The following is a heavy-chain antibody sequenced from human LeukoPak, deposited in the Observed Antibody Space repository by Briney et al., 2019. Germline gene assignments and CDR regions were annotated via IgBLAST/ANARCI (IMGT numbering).Heavy chain of an antibody. J-gene: IGHJ4*02. CDR3: ARENNGDRYYFDC. CDR2: ISSSSSFI. Sequence: GGSLRLSCAASGFTFSTYSMNWVRQAPGKGLEWVSSISSSSSFIYSADSVKGRFAISRDNAKNSLYLQLNSLRGEDTAVYYCARENNGDRYYFDCWGQGALVTVS. CDR1: GFTFSTYS. V-gene: IGHV3-21*01. D-gene: IGHD2-8*01.